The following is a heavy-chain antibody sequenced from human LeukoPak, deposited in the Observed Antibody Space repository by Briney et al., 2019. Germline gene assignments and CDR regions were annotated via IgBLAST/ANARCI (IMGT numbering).Heavy chain of an antibody. CDR1: GFTFSSYA. CDR2: ISGSGGST. D-gene: IGHD3/OR15-3a*01. V-gene: IGHV3-23*01. CDR3: AKVRTGHYFDY. J-gene: IGHJ4*02. Sequence: GGSLRLPCAASGFTFSSYAMSWVRQAPGKGLEWVSAISGSGGSTYYADSVKGRFTISRDNSKNTLYLQMNSLRAEDTAVYCCAKVRTGHYFDYWGQGTLVTVSS.